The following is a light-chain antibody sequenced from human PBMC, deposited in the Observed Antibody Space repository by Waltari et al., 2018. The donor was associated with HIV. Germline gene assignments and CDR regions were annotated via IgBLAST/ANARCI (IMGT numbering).Light chain of an antibody. CDR2: AAS. V-gene: IGKV1-39*01. CDR3: QQSYSTLFT. J-gene: IGKJ3*01. CDR1: QSISSS. Sequence: DIQMTQSPSSLSASVGDRVHITCRASQSISSSLNWYQQKPGKAPKLLIYAASSLQSGVPSRFSGSASGTDFTLTISSLQPEDFATYYCQQSYSTLFTFGPGTKVDIK.